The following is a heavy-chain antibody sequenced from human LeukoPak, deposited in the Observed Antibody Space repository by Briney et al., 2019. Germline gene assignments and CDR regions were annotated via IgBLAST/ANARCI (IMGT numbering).Heavy chain of an antibody. D-gene: IGHD6-13*01. CDR3: ARELQQQLVFGWLDP. J-gene: IGHJ5*02. Sequence: ASVKVSCKASGYTFTGYYMHWVRQAPGQGLEWMGWINPNSGGTNYAQKFQGRVTMTRDTSISTAYMELSRLRSDDTAVYYCARELQQQLVFGWLDPWGQGTLVTVSS. CDR1: GYTFTGYY. V-gene: IGHV1-2*02. CDR2: INPNSGGT.